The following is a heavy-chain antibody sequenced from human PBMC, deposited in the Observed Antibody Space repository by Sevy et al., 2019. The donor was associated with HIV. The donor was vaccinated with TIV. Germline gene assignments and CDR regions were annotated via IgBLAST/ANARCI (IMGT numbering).Heavy chain of an antibody. CDR2: IYTSGST. Sequence: SETLSLTCTVSGGSISSYYWSWIRQPAGKGLEWIGRIYTSGSTNYNPSLKSRVTMSVDTSKNQFSLKLSSVTAADTAVYYCAREGYCTNGVCYRDYWGQGTLVTVSS. V-gene: IGHV4-4*07. D-gene: IGHD2-8*01. J-gene: IGHJ4*02. CDR1: GGSISSYY. CDR3: AREGYCTNGVCYRDY.